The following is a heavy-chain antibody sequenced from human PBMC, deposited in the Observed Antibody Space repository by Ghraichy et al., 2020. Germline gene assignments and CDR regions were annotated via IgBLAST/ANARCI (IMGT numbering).Heavy chain of an antibody. CDR1: GGSISNYY. J-gene: IGHJ4*02. CDR3: ARYKSCTGGSCYYYFDY. CDR2: IYTSGSM. Sequence: SETLSLTCTVSGGSISNYYWSWIRQSAGKGLEWIGRIYTSGSMNYNPSLKSRVTMSVDTSKNQFSLKLSSVTAADTAVYYCARYKSCTGGSCYYYFDYWGQGTLVTVSS. D-gene: IGHD2-15*01. V-gene: IGHV4-4*07.